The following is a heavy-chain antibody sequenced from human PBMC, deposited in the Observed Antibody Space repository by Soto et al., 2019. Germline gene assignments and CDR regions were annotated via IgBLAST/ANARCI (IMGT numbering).Heavy chain of an antibody. V-gene: IGHV3-21*01. CDR2: ISSSSSYI. J-gene: IGHJ3*02. CDR1: GFTFSSYS. CDR3: ASSMLLRYPGSAFDI. Sequence: PGGSLRLSCAASGFTFSSYSMNWVRQAPGKGLEWVSSISSSSSYIYYADSVKGRFTISRDNAKNSLYLQMNSLRAEDTAVYYCASSMLLRYPGSAFDIWGQGTMVTVSS. D-gene: IGHD1-26*01.